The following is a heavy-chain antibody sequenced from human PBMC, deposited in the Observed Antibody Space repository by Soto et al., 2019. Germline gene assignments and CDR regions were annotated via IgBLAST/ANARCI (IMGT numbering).Heavy chain of an antibody. CDR2: IYYSGST. V-gene: IGHV4-30-4*01. CDR3: ARGGSIFGVEGEPFEY. CDR1: GGSISSGDYY. J-gene: IGHJ4*02. D-gene: IGHD3-3*01. Sequence: SETLSLTCTVSGGSISSGDYYWSWIRQPPGKGLEWIGYIYYSGSTYYNPSLKSRVTISVDKSKNQFSLKLSSVTAADTAVYYCARGGSIFGVEGEPFEYWGPAPLVTVSS.